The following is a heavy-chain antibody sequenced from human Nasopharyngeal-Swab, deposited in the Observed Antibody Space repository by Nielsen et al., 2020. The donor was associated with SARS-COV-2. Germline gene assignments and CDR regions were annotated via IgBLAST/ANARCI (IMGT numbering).Heavy chain of an antibody. Sequence: GGSLRLSCAASGFTFDDYAMHWVRQAPGKGLEWVSVTSGDGTNTYYADSVRGRFTISRDNSKNSLCLQMSSLRTEDTALYYCAKDFNQYNSGWYDGWGKGTTVTVSS. J-gene: IGHJ6*04. CDR3: AKDFNQYNSGWYDG. V-gene: IGHV3-43*02. CDR2: TSGDGTNT. D-gene: IGHD6-19*01. CDR1: GFTFDDYA.